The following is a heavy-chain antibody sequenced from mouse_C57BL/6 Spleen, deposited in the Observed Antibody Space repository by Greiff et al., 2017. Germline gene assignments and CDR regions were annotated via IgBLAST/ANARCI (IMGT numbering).Heavy chain of an antibody. Sequence: VQLKESGPGLVKPSQSLSLTCSVTGYSITSGYYWNWIRQFPGNKLEWMGYISYDGSNNYNPYLKNRISITRDPSKNQFFLKLNSVTTEDTATYYCARLHEKDYYYDMDYWGQGTSVTVSS. J-gene: IGHJ4*01. V-gene: IGHV3-6*01. CDR3: ARLHEKDYYYDMDY. CDR1: GYSITSGYY. CDR2: ISYDGSN.